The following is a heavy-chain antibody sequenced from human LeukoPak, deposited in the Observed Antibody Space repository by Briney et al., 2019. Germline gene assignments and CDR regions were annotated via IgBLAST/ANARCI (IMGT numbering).Heavy chain of an antibody. J-gene: IGHJ5*02. Sequence: PGGSLRLSCAASGFIFSNYGMHCVRQAPGKGLEWVAFIRYDESNKFYADSVKGRFTISRDNSKNILFLQMNSLRAEDTAVYYCATMQWLEGVDWFDPWGQGTLVTVSS. CDR3: ATMQWLEGVDWFDP. D-gene: IGHD6-19*01. CDR2: IRYDESNK. CDR1: GFIFSNYG. V-gene: IGHV3-30*02.